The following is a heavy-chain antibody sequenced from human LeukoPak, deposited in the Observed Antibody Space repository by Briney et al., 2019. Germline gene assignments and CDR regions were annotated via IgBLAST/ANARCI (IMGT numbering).Heavy chain of an antibody. J-gene: IGHJ3*02. CDR1: GGSIRSDY. D-gene: IGHD1-26*01. CDR2: ISYSGST. Sequence: SETLSLTCTVSGGSIRSDYCGWIRQPPGKGLEWIGDISYSGSTDYNPSLRAQVTFSLDTSKNQCSLRLSSVAAADTAVYYCARESRLHSGSYSNDAFDIWGQGTMVTVSS. CDR3: ARESRLHSGSYSNDAFDI. V-gene: IGHV4-59*01.